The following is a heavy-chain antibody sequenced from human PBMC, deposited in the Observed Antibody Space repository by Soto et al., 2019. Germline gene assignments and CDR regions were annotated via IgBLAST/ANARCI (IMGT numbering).Heavy chain of an antibody. J-gene: IGHJ4*02. CDR2: INHSGST. CDR3: ARGGPMVRETKFDY. V-gene: IGHV4-34*01. D-gene: IGHD3-10*01. Sequence: SETLSLTCAVYGGSSSGYYWSWIRQPPGKGLEWIGEINHSGSTNYNPSLKSRVTISVDTSKNQFPLKLSSVTAADTAVYYCARGGPMVRETKFDYWGQGTLVTVSS. CDR1: GGSSSGYY.